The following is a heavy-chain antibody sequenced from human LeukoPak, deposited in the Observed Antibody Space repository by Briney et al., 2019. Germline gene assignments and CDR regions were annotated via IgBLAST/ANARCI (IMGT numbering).Heavy chain of an antibody. CDR1: GFTFDDFP. J-gene: IGHJ4*02. D-gene: IGHD5-18*01. Sequence: GGSLRLSCAASGFTFDDFPMHWVRQQPGKGLEWVSLVSVDGDTKYYADTVRGRFTISRDNSKNTLYLQMNSLRAEDTAVYYCAKVSWGGYSYGHFDYWGQGTLVTVSS. V-gene: IGHV3-43*01. CDR3: AKVSWGGYSYGHFDY. CDR2: VSVDGDTK.